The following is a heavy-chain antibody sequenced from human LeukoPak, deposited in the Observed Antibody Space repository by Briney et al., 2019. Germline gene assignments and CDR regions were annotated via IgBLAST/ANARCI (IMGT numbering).Heavy chain of an antibody. CDR2: IIPIFGTA. Sequence: GASVKVSCKASGGTFSSYAISWARQAPGQGLEWMGGIIPIFGTANYAQKFQGRVTITADESTSTAYMELSSLRSEDTAVYYCARGIGYGSDFYYFDYWGQGTLVTVSS. CDR3: ARGIGYGSDFYYFDY. V-gene: IGHV1-69*13. J-gene: IGHJ4*02. CDR1: GGTFSSYA. D-gene: IGHD3-10*01.